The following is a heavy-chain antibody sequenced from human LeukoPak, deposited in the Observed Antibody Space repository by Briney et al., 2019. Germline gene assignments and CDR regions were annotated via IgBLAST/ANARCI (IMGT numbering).Heavy chain of an antibody. Sequence: PGGSLRLSCAASGFTFSSYGMHWVHQAPGKGLEWVAFIRYDGSNKYYADSVKGRFTISRDNSKNTLYLQMNSLRAEDTAVYYCAKGRADVVVPAAMLGPNYYYYMDVWGKGTTVTISS. J-gene: IGHJ6*03. CDR1: GFTFSSYG. CDR3: AKGRADVVVPAAMLGPNYYYYMDV. D-gene: IGHD2-2*01. V-gene: IGHV3-30*02. CDR2: IRYDGSNK.